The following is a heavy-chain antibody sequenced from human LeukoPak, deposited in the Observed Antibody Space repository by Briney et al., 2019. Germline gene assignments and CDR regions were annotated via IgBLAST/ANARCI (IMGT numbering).Heavy chain of an antibody. CDR2: IYTSGST. V-gene: IGHV4-4*07. J-gene: IGHJ4*02. D-gene: IGHD3-22*01. CDR1: GGSISSYY. CDR3: ARFYYDANGHYGFDY. Sequence: SETLSLTCTVSGGSISSYYWSWIRQPAGKGLEWIGRIYTSGSTNYNPSLKSRVTMSIDTSKSRFSLQLTSVTAADTAVYYCARFYYDANGHYGFDYWGQGILVTVSS.